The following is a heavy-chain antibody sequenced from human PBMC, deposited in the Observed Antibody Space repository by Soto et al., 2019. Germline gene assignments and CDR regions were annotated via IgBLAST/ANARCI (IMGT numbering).Heavy chain of an antibody. Sequence: PSETLSPTCAVYGGSFSGYYWSWIRQPPGKGLEWIGEINHSGSTNYNPSLKSRVTISVDTSKNQFSLKLSSVTAADTAVYYCARAAYDFWRGLRNWFDPWGQGTLVTVSS. J-gene: IGHJ5*02. V-gene: IGHV4-34*01. CDR2: INHSGST. CDR3: ARAAYDFWRGLRNWFDP. D-gene: IGHD3-3*01. CDR1: GGSFSGYY.